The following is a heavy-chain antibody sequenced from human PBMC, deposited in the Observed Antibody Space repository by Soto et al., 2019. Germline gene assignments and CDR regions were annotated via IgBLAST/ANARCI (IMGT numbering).Heavy chain of an antibody. CDR2: LQYSGIT. J-gene: IGHJ3*01. CDR3: ARLHYYDSDGYYYVEAFDL. V-gene: IGHV4-59*13. CDR1: GASIGSSY. Sequence: SETLSLTCTVSGASIGSSYWSWVRQPPGKGLEWIGFLQYSGITNYNPSLKSRVTISADTSKNQFSLKLNSVTAADTAVYYCARLHYYDSDGYYYVEAFDLWGQGSMVTV. D-gene: IGHD3-22*01.